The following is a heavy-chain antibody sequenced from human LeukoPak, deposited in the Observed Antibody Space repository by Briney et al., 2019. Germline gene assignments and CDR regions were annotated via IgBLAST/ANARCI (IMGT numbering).Heavy chain of an antibody. CDR1: GGSFSGYY. V-gene: IGHV4-34*01. CDR3: ARLSSKVVPAARDY. Sequence: PSETLSLTCAVYGGSFSGYYWSWIRQPPGKGLEWIGEINHSGSTNYNPSLKSRVTISVDTSKNQFSLKLSSVTAADTAVYYCARLSSKVVPAARDYWGQGTLVTVSS. J-gene: IGHJ4*02. CDR2: INHSGST. D-gene: IGHD2-2*01.